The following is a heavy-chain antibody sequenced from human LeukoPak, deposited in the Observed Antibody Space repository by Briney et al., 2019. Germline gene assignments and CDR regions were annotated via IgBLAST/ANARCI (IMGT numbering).Heavy chain of an antibody. CDR3: ASLGTGHSYGYALDY. CDR1: GGSISSYY. V-gene: IGHV4-59*01. CDR2: IYYSGST. D-gene: IGHD5-18*01. J-gene: IGHJ4*02. Sequence: PSETLSLTCTVSGGSISSYYWSWIRQPPGKGLEWIGYIYYSGSTNYNPSLKSRVTISVDTSKNQFSLKLSSVTAADTAVYYCASLGTGHSYGYALDYWGQGTLVTVSS.